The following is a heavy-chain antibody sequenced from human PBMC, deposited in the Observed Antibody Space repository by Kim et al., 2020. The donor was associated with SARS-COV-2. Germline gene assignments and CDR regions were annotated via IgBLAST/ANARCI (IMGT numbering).Heavy chain of an antibody. V-gene: IGHV3-11*01. CDR3: ARDRAVFFIIGFKRYGMDV. J-gene: IGHJ6*02. Sequence: GGSLRLSCAASGFTFSDYYMNWIRQAPGKGLEWVSYISSSGSTIYYADSVKGRFTISRDNAKNSLYLQMSSLRAEDTAVYYCARDRAVFFIIGFKRYGMDVWGQGTTVTISS. D-gene: IGHD3-10*01. CDR2: ISSSGSTI. CDR1: GFTFSDYY.